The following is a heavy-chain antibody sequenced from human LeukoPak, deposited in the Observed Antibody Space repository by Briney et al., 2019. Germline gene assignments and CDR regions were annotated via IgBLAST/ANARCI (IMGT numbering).Heavy chain of an antibody. J-gene: IGHJ4*02. Sequence: SQTLSLTCAISGDSVSNNTTAWNWIRQSPSRGLEWLGRTYYRSKWYNEYAVSVKSRISINPDRSKNQFYLQLNSVNPEDTAVYFCAKGYSMSFWGQGTLVTVSS. CDR3: AKGYSMSF. CDR1: GDSVSNNTTA. D-gene: IGHD5-12*01. CDR2: TYYRSKWYN. V-gene: IGHV6-1*01.